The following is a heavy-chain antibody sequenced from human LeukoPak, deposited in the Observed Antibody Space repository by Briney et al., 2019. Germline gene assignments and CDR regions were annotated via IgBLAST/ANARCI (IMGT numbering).Heavy chain of an antibody. CDR1: GFSLSSNS. Sequence: GGSLRLSCAASGFSLSSNSMNWVRQAPRKGLEWVSSISSSSSYIYYADSVKGRFTISRDNAKNSLYLQMNSLRAEDTAVYYCARDKGFGELYYWGQGTLVTVSS. D-gene: IGHD3-10*01. J-gene: IGHJ4*02. V-gene: IGHV3-21*01. CDR3: ARDKGFGELYY. CDR2: ISSSSSYI.